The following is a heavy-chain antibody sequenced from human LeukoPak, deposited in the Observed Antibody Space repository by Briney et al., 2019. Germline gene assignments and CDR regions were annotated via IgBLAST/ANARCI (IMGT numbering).Heavy chain of an antibody. CDR2: MNPNSANT. CDR3: ARGLSGSYLYYYYYMDV. Sequence: ASVKVSCKASGYTFTSHFMHWVRQATGQGLEWMGWMNPNSANTGYAQKFQGRVTITMNTTISTAYMELSSLRSEDTAVYYCARGLSGSYLYYYYYMDVWGKGTTVTVSS. V-gene: IGHV1-8*03. J-gene: IGHJ6*03. CDR1: GYTFTSHF. D-gene: IGHD1-26*01.